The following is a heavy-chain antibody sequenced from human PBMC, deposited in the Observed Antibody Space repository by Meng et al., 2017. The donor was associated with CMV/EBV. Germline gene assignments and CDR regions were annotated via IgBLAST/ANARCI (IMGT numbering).Heavy chain of an antibody. J-gene: IGHJ4*02. CDR1: GFTFSDYY. CDR2: VNSNNDAT. D-gene: IGHD6-19*01. V-gene: IGHV1-2*02. Sequence: VQLVQYWAEMKKPWASVKVSCTTSGFTFSDYYIHWGRQAPGQGLEWMGWVNSNNDATNYARKFQGRVSMTRDTSISTAHMELSRLMSDDTAVYYCVRSSGWSLFDYWGQGTLVTVS. CDR3: VRSSGWSLFDY.